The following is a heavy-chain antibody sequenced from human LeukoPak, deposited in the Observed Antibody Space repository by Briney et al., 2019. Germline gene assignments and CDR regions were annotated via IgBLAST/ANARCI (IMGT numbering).Heavy chain of an antibody. CDR3: ARGRKYTSGYRVTELGSGYTDY. J-gene: IGHJ4*02. Sequence: PSETLSLTCAVYGGSFSGYYWSWIRQPPGKGLEWIGEINHSGSTNYNPSLKSRVTISVDTSKNQFSLQLSCVTAADTAVYYCARGRKYTSGYRVTELGSGYTDYWGQGTMVTVSS. D-gene: IGHD5-18*01. CDR2: INHSGST. V-gene: IGHV4-34*01. CDR1: GGSFSGYY.